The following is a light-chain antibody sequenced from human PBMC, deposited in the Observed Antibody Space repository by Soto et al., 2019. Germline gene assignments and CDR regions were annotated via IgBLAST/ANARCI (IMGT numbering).Light chain of an antibody. J-gene: IGKJ1*01. Sequence: VMTQSPATLSVSPGERATLSCRASQSVSSSYLAWYQQKPGQAPRLLIYGASTRATGIPARFSGSGSGTEFTLTISSLQSEDFAVYYCQQYNNWPLTFGQGTKVDI. CDR2: GAS. CDR3: QQYNNWPLT. V-gene: IGKV3-15*01. CDR1: QSVSSSY.